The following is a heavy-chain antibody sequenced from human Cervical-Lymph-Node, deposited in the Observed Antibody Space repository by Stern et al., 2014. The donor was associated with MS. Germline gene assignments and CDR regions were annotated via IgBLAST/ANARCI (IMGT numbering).Heavy chain of an antibody. V-gene: IGHV3-33*01. J-gene: IGHJ4*02. Sequence: VQLVESGGGVVQPGTSLRLSCAASGSTFSSYGMHWVRQAPGKGLEWVALAWYDGSTAYYTNSVKGRFTISRDNSKNTLSLQMNSLTAEDTAVYYCARGHIPYAYNYLFDYWGQGTLVTVSS. CDR2: AWYDGSTA. CDR1: GSTFSSYG. CDR3: ARGHIPYAYNYLFDY. D-gene: IGHD5-24*01.